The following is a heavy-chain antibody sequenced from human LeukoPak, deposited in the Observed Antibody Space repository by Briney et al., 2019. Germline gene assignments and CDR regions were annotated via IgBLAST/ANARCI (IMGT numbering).Heavy chain of an antibody. D-gene: IGHD3-22*01. CDR1: GFTFSDYY. V-gene: IGHV3-11*04. J-gene: IGHJ4*02. CDR2: ISSSGSTI. Sequence: GGSLRLSCAAAGFTFSDYYMSWIRQAPGKGLEWVSYISSSGSTIYYADSVKGRFTISRDNAKNSLYLQMNSLRAEDTAVYYCARAYYYDSSGYLDHWGQGTLVTVSS. CDR3: ARAYYYDSSGYLDH.